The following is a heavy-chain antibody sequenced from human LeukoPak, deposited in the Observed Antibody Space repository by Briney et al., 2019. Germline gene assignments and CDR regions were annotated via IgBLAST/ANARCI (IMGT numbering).Heavy chain of an antibody. CDR2: IYSGGST. J-gene: IGHJ6*02. D-gene: IGHD6-13*01. CDR1: GFTVSSNY. CDR3: ARYIAAAGLYGMDV. V-gene: IGHV3-53*01. Sequence: PGGSLRLSCAASGFTVSSNYMSWVRQAPGKGLEWVSIIYSGGSTYYADSVKGRFTISRDNSKNTLYLQMNSLRAEDTAVYYCARYIAAAGLYGMDVWGQGTTVTVSS.